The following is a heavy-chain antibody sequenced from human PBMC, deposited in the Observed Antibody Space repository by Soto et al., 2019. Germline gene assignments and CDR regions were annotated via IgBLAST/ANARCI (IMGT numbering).Heavy chain of an antibody. CDR1: GFTFSSYT. V-gene: IGHV3-21*01. Sequence: GGSLRLSCAASGFTFSSYTMTWVRQAPGKGLEWISSISGSSSSIYYADSVKGRFTISRDNARNSLYLQMNSLRADDTAVYYCARAGGSSGWYRTDAFDIWGQGTMVTVSS. CDR3: ARAGGSSGWYRTDAFDI. J-gene: IGHJ3*02. D-gene: IGHD6-19*01. CDR2: ISGSSSSI.